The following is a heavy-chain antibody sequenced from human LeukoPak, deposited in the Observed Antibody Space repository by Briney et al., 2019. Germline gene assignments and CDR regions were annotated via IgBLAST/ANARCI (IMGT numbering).Heavy chain of an antibody. J-gene: IGHJ4*02. CDR1: GGTFSSYA. D-gene: IGHD1-26*01. CDR2: IIPIFGTA. V-gene: IGHV1-69*13. Sequence: ASVKVSCTASGGTFSSYAISWVRQAPGQGLEWMGGIIPIFGTANYAQKFQGRVTITADESTSTAYMELSSLRSEDTAVYSCARDTEGELLGSRAFDYWGQGTLVTVSS. CDR3: ARDTEGELLGSRAFDY.